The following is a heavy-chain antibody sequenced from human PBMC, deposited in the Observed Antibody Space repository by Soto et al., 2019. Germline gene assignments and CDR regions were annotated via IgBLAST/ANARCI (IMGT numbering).Heavy chain of an antibody. CDR2: ISGSGGST. Sequence: GSLRLSCAASGFTFSSYAMSWVRQAPGKGLEWVSAISGSGGSTYYADSVKGRFTISRDNSKNTLYLQMNSLRAEDTAVYYCAKDPRWGGTYYGLDVWGQGTTVTVSS. CDR1: GFTFSSYA. D-gene: IGHD3-16*01. CDR3: AKDPRWGGTYYGLDV. J-gene: IGHJ6*02. V-gene: IGHV3-23*01.